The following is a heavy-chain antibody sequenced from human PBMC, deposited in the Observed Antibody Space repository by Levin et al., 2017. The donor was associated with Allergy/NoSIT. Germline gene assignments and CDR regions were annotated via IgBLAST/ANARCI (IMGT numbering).Heavy chain of an antibody. CDR2: NNPNSGGT. CDR3: ARAPPTNSGSYSFDY. Sequence: ASVKVSCKASGYTFTGYYMHWVRQAPGQGLEWMGWNNPNSGGTNYAQKFQGRVTMTRDTSISTAYMELSRLRSDDTAVYYCARAPPTNSGSYSFDYWGQGTLVTVSS. V-gene: IGHV1-2*02. D-gene: IGHD1-26*01. J-gene: IGHJ4*02. CDR1: GYTFTGYY.